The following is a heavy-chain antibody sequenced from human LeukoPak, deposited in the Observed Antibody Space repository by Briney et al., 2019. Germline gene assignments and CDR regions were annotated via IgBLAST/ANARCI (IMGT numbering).Heavy chain of an antibody. D-gene: IGHD6-19*01. Sequence: SETLSLTCTVSGGSISSYYWSWIRQPPGKGLEWIGYIYYSGSTNYNPSLKSRVTISVDTSKNQFSLKLSSVTAADTAVYYCARHLSSGWSNPFDYWGQGTLATVSS. J-gene: IGHJ4*02. V-gene: IGHV4-59*08. CDR3: ARHLSSGWSNPFDY. CDR2: IYYSGST. CDR1: GGSISSYY.